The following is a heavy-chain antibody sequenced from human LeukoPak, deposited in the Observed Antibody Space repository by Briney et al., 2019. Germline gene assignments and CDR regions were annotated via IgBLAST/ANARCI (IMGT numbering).Heavy chain of an antibody. D-gene: IGHD6-19*01. V-gene: IGHV1-2*02. CDR3: ARDSRWLLAFDI. CDR1: GYTFTSYD. J-gene: IGHJ3*02. Sequence: GASVKVSCKASGYTFTSYDINWVRQATGQGLEWMGWMNPNSGGTNYAQKFQGRVTMTRDTSISTAYMELSRLRSDDTAVYYCARDSRWLLAFDIWGQGTMVTVSS. CDR2: MNPNSGGT.